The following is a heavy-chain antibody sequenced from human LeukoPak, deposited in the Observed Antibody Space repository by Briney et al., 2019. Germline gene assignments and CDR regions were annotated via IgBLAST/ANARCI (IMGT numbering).Heavy chain of an antibody. D-gene: IGHD3-22*01. Sequence: GGSLRLSCAASGFTFSSYWMHWVRQAPGKGLVWVSRINSDGGSTSYADSVKGRFTISRDNAKNTLYLQMNSLRAEDTAVYYCARGTYYYDSSGPGTDYWGQGTLVTVSS. CDR2: INSDGGST. J-gene: IGHJ4*02. CDR3: ARGTYYYDSSGPGTDY. CDR1: GFTFSSYW. V-gene: IGHV3-74*01.